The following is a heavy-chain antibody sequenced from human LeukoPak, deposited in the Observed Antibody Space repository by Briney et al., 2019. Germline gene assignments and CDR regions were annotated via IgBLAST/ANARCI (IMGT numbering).Heavy chain of an antibody. Sequence: PGGSLRLSCAASGFTFRDYAMSWVRQAPGKGLEWVALIWNAGTNTYYADSVRGRFTISRDNSKNTLYLQMNSLRAEDTAVYYCAGDTPPGGDYYFDYWGQGTLVIVSS. CDR3: AGDTPPGGDYYFDY. CDR2: IWNAGTNT. V-gene: IGHV3-33*08. J-gene: IGHJ4*02. D-gene: IGHD3-16*01. CDR1: GFTFRDYA.